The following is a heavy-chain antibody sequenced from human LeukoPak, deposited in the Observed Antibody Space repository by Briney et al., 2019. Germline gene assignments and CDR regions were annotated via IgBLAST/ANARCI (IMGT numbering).Heavy chain of an antibody. V-gene: IGHV3-11*04. J-gene: IGHJ6*04. CDR3: AELGITMIGGV. CDR1: GLTVNTNY. CDR2: ISSSGSTI. Sequence: PGGSLRLSCAASGLTVNTNYMTWVRQAPGKGLEWVSYISSSGSTIYYADSVKGRFTISRDNAKNSLYLQMNSLRAEDTAVYYCAELGITMIGGVWGKGTTVTISS. D-gene: IGHD3-10*02.